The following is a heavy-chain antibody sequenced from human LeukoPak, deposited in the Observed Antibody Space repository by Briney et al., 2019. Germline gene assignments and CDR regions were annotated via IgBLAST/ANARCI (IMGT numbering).Heavy chain of an antibody. CDR1: GFIFSSYG. V-gene: IGHV3-33*06. Sequence: GGSLRLSCAASGFIFSSYGMHWVRQAPGKGLEWVAIIWYDGSRKYYAESVKGRFTISRDNSKNTLNLQMDSLRGEDTAVYYCAKDFRIGYSAHFDYWGQGALVTVSS. CDR2: IWYDGSRK. J-gene: IGHJ4*02. CDR3: AKDFRIGYSAHFDY. D-gene: IGHD2-21*01.